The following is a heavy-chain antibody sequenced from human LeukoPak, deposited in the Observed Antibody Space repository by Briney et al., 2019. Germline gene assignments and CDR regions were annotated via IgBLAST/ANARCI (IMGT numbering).Heavy chain of an antibody. CDR1: GGSFSGYY. D-gene: IGHD6-19*01. Sequence: SETLSLTCAVYGGSFSGYYWSWIRQPPGKGLEWIGEINHSGSTNYNPSLKSRVTISVDTYKNQFSLKLSSVTAADTAVYYCARFTKQWLVRVNYFDYWGQGTLVTVSS. V-gene: IGHV4-34*01. CDR2: INHSGST. CDR3: ARFTKQWLVRVNYFDY. J-gene: IGHJ4*02.